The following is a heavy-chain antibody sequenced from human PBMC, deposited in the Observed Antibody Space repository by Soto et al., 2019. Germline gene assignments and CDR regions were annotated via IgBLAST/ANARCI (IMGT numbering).Heavy chain of an antibody. J-gene: IGHJ4*02. CDR2: ISWNSGSI. CDR1: GFTFDDYA. CDR3: AKDLRAVADYYFDY. D-gene: IGHD6-19*01. V-gene: IGHV3-9*01. Sequence: PGGSLRLSCAASGFTFDDYAMHWVRQAPGKGLEWVSGISWNSGSIGYADSVKGRFTISRDNAKNSLYLQMNSLRAEDTALYYCAKDLRAVADYYFDYRGQGTLVSVSS.